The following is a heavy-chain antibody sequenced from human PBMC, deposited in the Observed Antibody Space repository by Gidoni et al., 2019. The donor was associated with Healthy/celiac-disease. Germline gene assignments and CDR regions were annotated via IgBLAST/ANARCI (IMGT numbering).Heavy chain of an antibody. J-gene: IGHJ2*01. Sequence: EVQLVESGGGLVQPGGSLRLSCAASGFSFSSYWMHWVRQAPGKGLVWVSRINSDGSSTSYADSVKGRFTISRDNAKNTLYLQMNSLRAEDTAVYYCARDPCSGNYCYWNFDLWGRGTLVTVSS. D-gene: IGHD1-26*01. V-gene: IGHV3-74*01. CDR1: GFSFSSYW. CDR2: INSDGSST. CDR3: ARDPCSGNYCYWNFDL.